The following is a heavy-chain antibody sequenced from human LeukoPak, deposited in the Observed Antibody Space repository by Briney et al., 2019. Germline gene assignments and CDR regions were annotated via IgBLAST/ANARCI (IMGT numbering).Heavy chain of an antibody. CDR1: GFTFSSYE. D-gene: IGHD3-10*01. CDR3: ARDGFGESDEYGMDV. Sequence: GGSLRLSCAASGFTFSSYEMNWVRQAPGKGLEWVSYISSSGSTIYYADSVKGRFTISRDDAKSSLYLQMNSLRAEDTAVYYCARDGFGESDEYGMDVWGQGTTVTVSS. J-gene: IGHJ6*02. V-gene: IGHV3-48*03. CDR2: ISSSGSTI.